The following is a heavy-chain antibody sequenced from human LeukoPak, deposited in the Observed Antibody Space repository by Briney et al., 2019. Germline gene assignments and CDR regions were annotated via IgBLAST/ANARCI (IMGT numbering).Heavy chain of an antibody. CDR3: AKEEGYYYDSGGYYVEYFQH. CDR1: GFTFSSYA. V-gene: IGHV3-23*01. D-gene: IGHD3-22*01. CDR2: ISGSGNFT. Sequence: PGGSLRLSCAASGFTFSSYAMSWVRQAPGKGLQWVSSISGSGNFTFYTDSVKGRFTISRDNSKNTLYVQMNSLRAEDTAIYYCAKEEGYYYDSGGYYVEYFQHWGQGTLVTVSS. J-gene: IGHJ1*01.